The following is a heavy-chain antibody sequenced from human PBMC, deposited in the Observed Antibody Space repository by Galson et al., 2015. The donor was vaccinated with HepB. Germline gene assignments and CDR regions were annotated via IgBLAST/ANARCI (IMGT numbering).Heavy chain of an antibody. CDR2: ISSSSAR. V-gene: IGHV3-48*04. CDR3: VFLRGHDLKPLDY. D-gene: IGHD2-15*01. Sequence: LRLSCAASTFIFSTYSMNRVRQAPGKGLEWVSYISSSSARYYADSVKGRFTISRDNAKNSLYLQMNSLKGEDTAVYYCVFLRGHDLKPLDYWGQGNLVTVSS. CDR1: TFIFSTYS. J-gene: IGHJ4*02.